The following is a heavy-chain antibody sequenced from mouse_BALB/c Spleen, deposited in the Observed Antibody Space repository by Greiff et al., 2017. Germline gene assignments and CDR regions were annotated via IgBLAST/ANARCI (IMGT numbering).Heavy chain of an antibody. V-gene: IGHV5-12-1*01. J-gene: IGHJ3*01. D-gene: IGHD2-4*01. CDR3: ARQGAMITTTWFAY. Sequence: EVKLVESGGGLVKPGGSLKLSCAASGFAFSSYDMSWVRQTPEKRLEWVAYISSGGGSTYYPDTVKGRFTISRDNAKNTLYLQMSSLKSEDTAMYYCARQGAMITTTWFAYWGQGTLVTVSA. CDR2: ISSGGGST. CDR1: GFAFSSYD.